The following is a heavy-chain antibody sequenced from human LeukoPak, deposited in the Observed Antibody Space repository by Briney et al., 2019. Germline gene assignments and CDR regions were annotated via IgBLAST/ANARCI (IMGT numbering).Heavy chain of an antibody. CDR3: AREGLRFGELGYYFDY. CDR1: GGSISSSSYY. D-gene: IGHD3-10*01. CDR2: IYYSGST. J-gene: IGHJ4*02. V-gene: IGHV4-39*02. Sequence: PSETLSLTCTVSGGSISSSSYYWGWIRQPPGKGLEWIGSIYYSGSTYYNPSLKSRVTISVDTSKNQFSLKLSSVTAADTAVYYCAREGLRFGELGYYFDYWGQGTLVTVSS.